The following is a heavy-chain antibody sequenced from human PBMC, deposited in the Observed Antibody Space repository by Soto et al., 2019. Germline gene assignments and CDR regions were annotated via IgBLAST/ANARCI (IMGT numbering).Heavy chain of an antibody. CDR1: GGTFSSYA. CDR2: IIPIFGTA. Sequence: SVKVSCKASGGTFSSYAISWVRQAPGQGLEWMGGIIPIFGTANYAQKFQGRVTITADESTSTAYMELNSLRSEDTAVYYCARDNYYYDSSGYHRFDYWGQGTLVTVSS. D-gene: IGHD3-22*01. J-gene: IGHJ4*02. V-gene: IGHV1-69*13. CDR3: ARDNYYYDSSGYHRFDY.